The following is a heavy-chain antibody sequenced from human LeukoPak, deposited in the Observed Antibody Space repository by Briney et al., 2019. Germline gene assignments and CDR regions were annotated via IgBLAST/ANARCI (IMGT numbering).Heavy chain of an antibody. CDR2: ISYDGSNK. V-gene: IGHV3-30*04. CDR1: GFTFSSYA. D-gene: IGHD6-13*01. Sequence: GRSLRLSCAASGFTFSSYAMHWVRQAPGKGLEWVAVISYDGSNKYYADSVKGRFTISRDNSKNTLYLQMNSLRAEDTAVYYCARGGIAAAGTLNWFDPWGQGTLVTVSS. CDR3: ARGGIAAAGTLNWFDP. J-gene: IGHJ5*02.